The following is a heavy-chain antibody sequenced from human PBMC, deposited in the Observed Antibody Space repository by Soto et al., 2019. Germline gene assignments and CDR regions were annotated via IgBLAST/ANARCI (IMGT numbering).Heavy chain of an antibody. D-gene: IGHD3-10*01. CDR2: ISSSSSTI. V-gene: IGHV3-48*01. CDR3: ARGDGSWSYYNPGAY. J-gene: IGHJ4*02. CDR1: GFTFRSYS. Sequence: EVQLVVSGGGLVQPRGSLSISCAASGFTFRSYSMNWVRQAPGNGLEWVSYISSSSSTIYYADSVKGRFTISRDNAKNSLYLQMNSLRAEDTAVYYCARGDGSWSYYNPGAYWGQGTLVTVSS.